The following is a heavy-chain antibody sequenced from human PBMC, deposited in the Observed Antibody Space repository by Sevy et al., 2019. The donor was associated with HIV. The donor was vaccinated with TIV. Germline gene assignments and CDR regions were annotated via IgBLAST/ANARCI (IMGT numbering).Heavy chain of an antibody. Sequence: GSLRLSCAASGFTFSDYWMSWVRQAPEKGLEWAANIKQDGSKKYYVGSVKGRFIMSRDNAKNSLYLEMNSLRAEDTAVYYCARLKLHYDPYYFDLWGQGTLVTVSS. CDR1: GFTFSDYW. J-gene: IGHJ4*02. CDR2: IKQDGSKK. D-gene: IGHD3-16*01. CDR3: ARLKLHYDPYYFDL. V-gene: IGHV3-7*01.